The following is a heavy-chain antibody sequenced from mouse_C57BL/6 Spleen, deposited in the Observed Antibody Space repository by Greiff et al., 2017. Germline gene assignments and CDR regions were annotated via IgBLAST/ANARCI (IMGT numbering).Heavy chain of an antibody. J-gene: IGHJ2*01. CDR2: IRNKANGYTT. D-gene: IGHD2-1*01. CDR1: GFTFTDYY. CDR3: ARSLYYFYYCDY. Sequence: EVHLVESGGGLVQPGGSLSLSCAASGFTFTDYYMSWVRQPPGKALEWLGFIRNKANGYTTEYSASVKGRFTISRDNSQSILYLQMNALRAEDSATYYCARSLYYFYYCDYWGQGTTLTVSS. V-gene: IGHV7-3*01.